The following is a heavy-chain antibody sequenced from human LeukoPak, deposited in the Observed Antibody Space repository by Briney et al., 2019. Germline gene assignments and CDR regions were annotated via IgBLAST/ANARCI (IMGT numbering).Heavy chain of an antibody. CDR3: AKGGYCSSSSCFDYYYSGMDV. D-gene: IGHD2-15*01. J-gene: IGHJ6*02. Sequence: GGSLRLSCAASGFTFSSYWMSWVRQAPGKGLEWVANIKQDGSEKYYVDSVKGRFTISRDNAKNSLYLQMNSLRAEDTAVYYCAKGGYCSSSSCFDYYYSGMDVWGQGTTVTVSS. CDR2: IKQDGSEK. V-gene: IGHV3-7*03. CDR1: GFTFSSYW.